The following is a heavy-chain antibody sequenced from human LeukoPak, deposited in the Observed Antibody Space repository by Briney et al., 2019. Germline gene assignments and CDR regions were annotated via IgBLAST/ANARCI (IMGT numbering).Heavy chain of an antibody. CDR1: GFTFSSYA. CDR2: ISGTGGST. D-gene: IGHD5-18*01. CDR3: AKGGYSYGSFDY. J-gene: IGHJ4*02. Sequence: GGSLRLSCAASGFTFSSYAMSWVRQAPGKGLEWVSTISGTGGSTYYADSVKGRFTISRDNSKNTLYLQMKSLRADDTAVYSCAKGGYSYGSFDYWGQGTLVTVSS. V-gene: IGHV3-23*01.